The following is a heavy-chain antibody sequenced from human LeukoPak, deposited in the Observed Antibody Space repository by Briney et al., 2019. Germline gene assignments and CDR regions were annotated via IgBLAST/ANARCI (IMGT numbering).Heavy chain of an antibody. Sequence: GASVKVSCKASGYTFTSYGISWVRQAPGQGLEWMGWISAYNGNTNYAQKLQGRVTMTTDTSTSTAYMELRSLRSDNAAVYYCARQSLRDLGVSSWYLWGQGTLVTVSS. J-gene: IGHJ4*02. CDR3: ARQSLRDLGVSSWYL. V-gene: IGHV1-18*01. D-gene: IGHD6-13*01. CDR1: GYTFTSYG. CDR2: ISAYNGNT.